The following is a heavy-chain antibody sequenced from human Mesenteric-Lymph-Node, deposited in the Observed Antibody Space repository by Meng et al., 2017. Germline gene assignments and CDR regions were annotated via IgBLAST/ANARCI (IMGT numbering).Heavy chain of an antibody. D-gene: IGHD3-22*01. Sequence: SETLSLTCSVSGDSITTDSNYWNWLRQPAGKGLEWIGRVFSSGSTSYNPSLKSRVSISVDSSRTQFSLKLTSVTAADTAVYYCARDFSYYYDSSGYYYDAGGNWFDPWGQGTLVTVSS. V-gene: IGHV4-61*02. J-gene: IGHJ5*02. CDR3: ARDFSYYYDSSGYYYDAGGNWFDP. CDR1: GDSITTDSNY. CDR2: VFSSGST.